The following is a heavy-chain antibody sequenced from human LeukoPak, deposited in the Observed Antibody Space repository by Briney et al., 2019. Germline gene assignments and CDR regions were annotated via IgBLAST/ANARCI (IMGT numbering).Heavy chain of an antibody. D-gene: IGHD5-18*01. V-gene: IGHV3-30*02. Sequence: GGSLRLSCAASGFTFSDYGMHWVRQAPGKGLEGVAFIRYDGSNEYYADSVKGRFTISRDNSKYTLFVQMNSLRAEDTAVYHCAKTKGYTFDYWGQGTLVTVSA. CDR3: AKTKGYTFDY. CDR2: IRYDGSNE. J-gene: IGHJ4*02. CDR1: GFTFSDYG.